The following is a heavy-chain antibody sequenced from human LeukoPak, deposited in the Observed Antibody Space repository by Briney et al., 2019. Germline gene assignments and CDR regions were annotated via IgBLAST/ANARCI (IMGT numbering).Heavy chain of an antibody. CDR2: ISSSGSTI. V-gene: IGHV3-11*04. J-gene: IGHJ6*03. Sequence: GGSLRLSCAASGFTFSDYYMSWIRQAPGKGLEWVSYISSSGSTIYYADSVKGRFTISRDNAKNSLYLQMNSLRAEDTAVYYCARENSYYDSSGYTEDYYYYMDVWGKGTTVTVSS. CDR1: GFTFSDYY. D-gene: IGHD3-22*01. CDR3: ARENSYYDSSGYTEDYYYYMDV.